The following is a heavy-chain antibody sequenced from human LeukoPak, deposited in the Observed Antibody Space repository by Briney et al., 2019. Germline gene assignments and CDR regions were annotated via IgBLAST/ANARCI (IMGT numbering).Heavy chain of an antibody. CDR3: ATADRGAFDI. J-gene: IGHJ3*02. Sequence: PGGSLRLSCGASGFTFSSSAMSWVRQAPGKGLEWVSGIGGSGGSTYYADSVKGRFTISRDNAKNSLYLQMNSLRVDDTAVYYCATADRGAFDIWGQGTMVIVSS. CDR1: GFTFSSSA. CDR2: IGGSGGST. V-gene: IGHV3-23*01.